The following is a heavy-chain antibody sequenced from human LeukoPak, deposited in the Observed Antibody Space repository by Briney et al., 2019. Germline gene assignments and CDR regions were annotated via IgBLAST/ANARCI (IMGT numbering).Heavy chain of an antibody. Sequence: ASVKVSCKVSGYTLTELSMHWVRQAPGKGLEWMGGFDPEDGETIYAQKFQGRVTMTEDTSTDTAYMELSSLRSEDTAVYYCATLLGGSGYPNPIHCWGQGTLVTVSS. CDR3: ATLLGGSGYPNPIHC. J-gene: IGHJ4*02. CDR1: GYTLTELS. CDR2: FDPEDGET. D-gene: IGHD5-12*01. V-gene: IGHV1-24*01.